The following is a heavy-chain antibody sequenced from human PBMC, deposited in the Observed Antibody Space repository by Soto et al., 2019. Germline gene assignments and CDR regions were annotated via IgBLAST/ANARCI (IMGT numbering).Heavy chain of an antibody. CDR2: INPAGTST. CDR3: TSDTFGLRDT. V-gene: IGHV3-74*01. J-gene: IGHJ5*02. Sequence: MQMVESGGGSVQPGGSLRLSCAASGFPFSHYWMHWVRQTPGKGLVWVSRINPAGTSTNYADSVEGRFTISRDNADRALFLQMNSLSAEDTAIYYCTSDTFGLRDTWGQGTLVTVSS. CDR1: GFPFSHYW. D-gene: IGHD3-16*01.